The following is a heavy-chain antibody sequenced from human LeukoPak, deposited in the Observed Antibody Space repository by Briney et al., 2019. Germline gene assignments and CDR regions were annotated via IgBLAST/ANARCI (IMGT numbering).Heavy chain of an antibody. CDR1: GGTFSSYA. J-gene: IGHJ3*02. V-gene: IGHV1-18*01. CDR2: ISAYNGNT. Sequence: ASVKVSCKASGGTFSSYAISWVRQAPGQGLEWMGWISAYNGNTNYAQKLQGRVTMTTDTSTSTAYMELRSLRSDDTAVYYCARVVDYDFWSGYPGGGAFDIWGQGTMVTVSS. D-gene: IGHD3-3*01. CDR3: ARVVDYDFWSGYPGGGAFDI.